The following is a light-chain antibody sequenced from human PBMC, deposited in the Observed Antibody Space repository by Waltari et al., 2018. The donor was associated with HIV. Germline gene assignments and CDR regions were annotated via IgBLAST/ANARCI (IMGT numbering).Light chain of an antibody. Sequence: SYDLTQPPSVSVSPGQTARITCSGDALPNPSAYWYQRKPGQAPVLVIYKDSGRPSGIPERFSGSSSATTVTLTISGVQAEDEADYCCQSADSSGTYVLFGGGTKLTVL. CDR2: KDS. J-gene: IGLJ2*01. CDR1: ALPNPS. CDR3: QSADSSGTYVL. V-gene: IGLV3-25*03.